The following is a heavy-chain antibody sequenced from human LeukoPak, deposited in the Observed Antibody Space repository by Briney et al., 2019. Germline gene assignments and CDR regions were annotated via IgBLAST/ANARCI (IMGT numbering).Heavy chain of an antibody. J-gene: IGHJ4*02. CDR2: IYYSGST. Sequence: PSETLSLTCAVYGGSFSGYYWSWIRQPPGKGLEWIGSIYYSGSTYQNPSLKSRVTISVDTSKNQFSLKLSSVTAADTAVYYCARHTPRGYSYGYDYWGQGTLVTVSS. CDR1: GGSFSGYY. D-gene: IGHD5-18*01. V-gene: IGHV4-34*01. CDR3: ARHTPRGYSYGYDY.